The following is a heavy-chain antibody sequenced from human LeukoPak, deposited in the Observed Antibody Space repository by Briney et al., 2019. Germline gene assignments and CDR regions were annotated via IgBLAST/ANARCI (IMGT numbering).Heavy chain of an antibody. CDR2: ISYDGSNK. CDR3: AKDKY. Sequence: GGSLRLSCAASGFTFSSYAMHWVRQAPGKGLEWVAVISYDGSNKYYADSVKGRFTISRDNSKNTLYLQMNSLRAEDTAVYYCAKDKYWGQGTLVTVSS. V-gene: IGHV3-30-3*01. CDR1: GFTFSSYA. J-gene: IGHJ4*02.